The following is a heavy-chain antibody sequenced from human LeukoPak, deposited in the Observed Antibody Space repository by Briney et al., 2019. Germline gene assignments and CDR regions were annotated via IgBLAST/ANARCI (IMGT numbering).Heavy chain of an antibody. CDR1: GGSISSSGYY. J-gene: IGHJ5*02. CDR3: ARHTRVGFGDR. V-gene: IGHV4-39*01. CDR2: ISYTGTT. Sequence: SETLSLTCGVSGGSISSSGYYWAWIRQPPGTGLEWIGSISYTGTTYYNPSLKSRVTMSVDTSKNQLSLKLISVTAADTAVYYCARHTRVGFGDRWGQGTLVTVSS. D-gene: IGHD3-10*01.